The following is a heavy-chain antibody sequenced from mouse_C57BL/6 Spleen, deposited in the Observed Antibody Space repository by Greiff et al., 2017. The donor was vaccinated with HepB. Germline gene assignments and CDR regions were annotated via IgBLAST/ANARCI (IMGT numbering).Heavy chain of an antibody. J-gene: IGHJ4*01. CDR3: ARRIDYYYAMDY. CDR1: GYTFTSYW. CDR2: IDPSDSYT. V-gene: IGHV1-50*01. D-gene: IGHD2-4*01. Sequence: QVQLQQPGAELVKPGASVKLSCKASGYTFTSYWMQWVKQRPGQGLEWIGEIDPSDSYTNYNQKFKGKATLTVDTSSSTAYMQLSSLTSEDSAVYYCARRIDYYYAMDYWGQGTSVTVSS.